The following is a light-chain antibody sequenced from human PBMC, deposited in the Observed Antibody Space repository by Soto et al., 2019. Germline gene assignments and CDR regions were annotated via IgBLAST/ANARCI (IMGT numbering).Light chain of an antibody. CDR3: TSYATGDTFP. CDR1: NSDIGDWNY. V-gene: IGLV2-8*01. J-gene: IGLJ2*01. Sequence: QSALTQPASVSGSPGQSITISCTGANSDIGDWNYVSWYQHHPGKVPKLLIYEVDKRPSGVPDRFSGSKSGNTASLTVSGLQAEDEADYYCTSYATGDTFPFGGGTKLTVL. CDR2: EVD.